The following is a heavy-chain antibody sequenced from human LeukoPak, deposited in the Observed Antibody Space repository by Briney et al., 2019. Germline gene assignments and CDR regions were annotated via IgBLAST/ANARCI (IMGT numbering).Heavy chain of an antibody. CDR3: ARSEFFSSTSCLDY. CDR1: GSTLTAYY. Sequence: ASVKVSCKSSGSTLTAYYIHWVRQAPGQGLEWMGWINPISSGTDYAQSFQGRVTMTWDTSISTAYMELSGLGSDDTAVYYCARSEFFSSTSCLDYWGQGTLVTVSS. J-gene: IGHJ4*02. V-gene: IGHV1-2*02. CDR2: INPISSGT. D-gene: IGHD2-2*01.